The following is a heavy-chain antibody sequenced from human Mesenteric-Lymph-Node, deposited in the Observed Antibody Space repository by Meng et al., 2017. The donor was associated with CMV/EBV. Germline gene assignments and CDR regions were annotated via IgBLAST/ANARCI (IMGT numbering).Heavy chain of an antibody. CDR1: GYTFTSFD. CDR3: ARGPSYSSGFPDC. D-gene: IGHD6-19*01. V-gene: IGHV1-8*02. CDR2: MNPNSGNT. Sequence: QEQLVQSGAEVKKPGASVKVSCKASGYTFTSFDINWVRQATGQGPEWMGWMNPNSGNTGYAQKFQGRVTLTRDTSISTVYMELSSLRSEDTAVYYCARGPSYSSGFPDCWGQGTLVTVSS. J-gene: IGHJ4*02.